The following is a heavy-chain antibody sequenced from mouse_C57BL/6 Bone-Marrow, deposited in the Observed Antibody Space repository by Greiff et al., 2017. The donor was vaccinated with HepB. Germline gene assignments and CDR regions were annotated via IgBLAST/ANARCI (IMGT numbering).Heavy chain of an antibody. Sequence: EVKLMESGGGLVQPGGSMILSCVASGFTFSNYWMNWVRQSPEKGLEWVAQIRLKSDNYATLYAESVKGRFTISRDDSKTSVYLQMNNLRAEDTGIYYCTDPSWFAYWGQGTLVTVS. CDR2: IRLKSDNYAT. CDR3: TDPSWFAY. J-gene: IGHJ3*01. V-gene: IGHV6-3*01. CDR1: GFTFSNYW.